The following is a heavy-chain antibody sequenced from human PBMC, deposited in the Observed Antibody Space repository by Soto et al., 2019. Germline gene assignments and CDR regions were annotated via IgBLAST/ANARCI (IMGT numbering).Heavy chain of an antibody. V-gene: IGHV1-69*12. CDR1: GGTFSSYA. CDR3: ASEGLGYSGSPGSYYFDY. J-gene: IGHJ4*02. Sequence: QVQLVQSGAEVKKPGSSVKFSCKASGGTFSSYAISWVRQAPGQGLEWMGGIIPIFGTANYAQKFQGRVTITADESTSTAYMELSSLRSEDTAVYYCASEGLGYSGSPGSYYFDYWGQGTLVTVSS. D-gene: IGHD1-26*01. CDR2: IIPIFGTA.